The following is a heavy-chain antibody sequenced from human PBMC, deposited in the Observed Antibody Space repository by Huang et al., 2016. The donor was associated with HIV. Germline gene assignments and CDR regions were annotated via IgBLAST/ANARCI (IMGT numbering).Heavy chain of an antibody. J-gene: IGHJ4*02. V-gene: IGHV2-5*02. CDR1: GFSLTSSGVA. CDR2: IYWGTEE. D-gene: IGHD6-13*01. Sequence: QITLKESGPTLVKPTQTLTLTCTFSGFSLTSSGVAVGWNRLPPGKALAWFALIYWGTEERFSPALKTRLTITKDTPKNEVVLTMTNMEPVDTATYYCVHRLRYGKWYVDYWGQGVLVTVSS. CDR3: VHRLRYGKWYVDY.